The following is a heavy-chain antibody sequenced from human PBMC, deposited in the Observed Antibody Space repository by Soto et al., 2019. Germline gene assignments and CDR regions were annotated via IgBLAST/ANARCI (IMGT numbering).Heavy chain of an antibody. CDR2: ISSSSSTI. CDR1: GFTFNIYA. D-gene: IGHD2-8*01. CDR3: ARDDIVLMVYAMVDV. Sequence: GGSLRLSCAASGFTFNIYAMGWVRQAPGMGLEWVSYISSSSSTIYYADSVKGRFTISRDNAKNSLYLQMNSLRAEDTAVYYCARDDIVLMVYAMVDVWGKGTTVTVSS. J-gene: IGHJ6*04. V-gene: IGHV3-48*01.